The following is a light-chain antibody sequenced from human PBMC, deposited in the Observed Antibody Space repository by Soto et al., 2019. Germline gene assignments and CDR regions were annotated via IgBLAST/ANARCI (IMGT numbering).Light chain of an antibody. CDR1: SSGVGNYNL. J-gene: IGLJ3*02. Sequence: QSVLTQPASVSGSPGQSITISCTGTSSGVGNYNLVSWYQHHPGKAPKLVIYEVSERPSGVSNRFSGSKSGDTASLTISGLQAEDEADYYCCSYLGSSTWVFGGGTQLTVL. CDR3: CSYLGSSTWV. CDR2: EVS. V-gene: IGLV2-23*02.